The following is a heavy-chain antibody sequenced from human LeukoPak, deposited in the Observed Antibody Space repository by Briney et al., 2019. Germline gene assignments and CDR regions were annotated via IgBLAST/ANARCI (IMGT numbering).Heavy chain of an antibody. CDR3: AKEPPHVSWLFDY. J-gene: IGHJ4*02. CDR2: ITNSGGTT. Sequence: GGSLRLSCPAFGFIFSSYAMSWVRQAAGKGLEWVSAITNSGGTTYYADSVKGRFTSSRDNSKYTLYLQMNSLRAEDAAVYYCAKEPPHVSWLFDYWGQGTLVAVSS. D-gene: IGHD3-16*01. CDR1: GFIFSSYA. V-gene: IGHV3-23*01.